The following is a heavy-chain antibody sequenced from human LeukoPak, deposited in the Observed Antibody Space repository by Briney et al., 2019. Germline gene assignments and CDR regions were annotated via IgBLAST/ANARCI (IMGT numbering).Heavy chain of an antibody. CDR2: ISGSGGST. Sequence: GGSLRPSCAASGFTFSSYAMSWVRQAPGKGLEWVSAISGSGGSTYYADSVKGRFTISRDNSKNTLYLQMNSLRAEDTAVYYCAKVMGTYYYDSSGMGYAFDIWGQGTMVTVSS. CDR3: AKVMGTYYYDSSGMGYAFDI. CDR1: GFTFSSYA. D-gene: IGHD3-22*01. J-gene: IGHJ3*02. V-gene: IGHV3-23*01.